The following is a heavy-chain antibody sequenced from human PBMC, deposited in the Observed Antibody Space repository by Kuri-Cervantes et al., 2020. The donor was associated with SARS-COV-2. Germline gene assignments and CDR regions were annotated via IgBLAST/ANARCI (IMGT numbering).Heavy chain of an antibody. CDR3: ARPEMVRGVDY. Sequence: LSLTCAVYGGSFSSHYWSWIRQAPGKGLEWVSYISSSGSTIYYADSVKGQFTISRDNAKNSLYLQMNSLRAEDTAVYYCARPEMVRGVDYWGQGTLVTVSS. V-gene: IGHV3-11*01. J-gene: IGHJ4*02. CDR1: GGSFSSHY. CDR2: ISSSGSTI. D-gene: IGHD5-24*01.